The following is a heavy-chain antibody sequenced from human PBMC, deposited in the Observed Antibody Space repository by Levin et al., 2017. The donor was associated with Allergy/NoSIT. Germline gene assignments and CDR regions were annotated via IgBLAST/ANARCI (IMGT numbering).Heavy chain of an antibody. CDR3: ARGGDYYYGSGSYIHPVTAIDY. D-gene: IGHD3-10*01. CDR2: ISSSSSTI. V-gene: IGHV3-48*01. Sequence: LSLTCAASGFTFSSYSMNWVRQAPGKGLEWVSYISSSSSTIYYADSVKGRFTISRDNAKNSLYLQMNSLRAEDTAVYYCARGGDYYYGSGSYIHPVTAIDYWGQGTLVTVSS. CDR1: GFTFSSYS. J-gene: IGHJ4*02.